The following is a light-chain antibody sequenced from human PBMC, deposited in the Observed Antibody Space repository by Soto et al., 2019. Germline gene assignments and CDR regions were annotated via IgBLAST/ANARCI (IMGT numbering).Light chain of an antibody. V-gene: IGKV3-15*01. CDR1: QNIHTN. J-gene: IGKJ5*01. CDR3: QQYYNWPRT. CDR2: GAS. Sequence: ERVLTQSPATRSESPGEIAMVSSRAGQNIHTNLAWYQQKPGQAPRLLFYGASTGATGLPARFSGSGSGTEFTLTINSLQAEDCAVYYCQQYYNWPRTFGQGTRLEIK.